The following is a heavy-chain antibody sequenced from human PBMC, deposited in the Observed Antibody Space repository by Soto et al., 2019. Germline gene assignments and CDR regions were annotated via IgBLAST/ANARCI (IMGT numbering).Heavy chain of an antibody. CDR1: GFTFSSYG. D-gene: IGHD6-13*01. V-gene: IGHV3-33*01. J-gene: IGHJ6*02. CDR2: IWYDGSNK. CDR3: AREYRAAAGCMDV. Sequence: GGSLRLSCAASGFTFSSYGMHWVRQAPGKGLEWVAVIWYDGSNKYYADSVKGRSTISRDNSKNTLYLQMNSLRAEDTAVYYCAREYRAAAGCMDVWGQGTTVTVSS.